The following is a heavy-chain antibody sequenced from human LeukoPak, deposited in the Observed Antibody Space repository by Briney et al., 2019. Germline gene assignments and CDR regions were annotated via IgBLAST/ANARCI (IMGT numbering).Heavy chain of an antibody. CDR3: AKARDGYNYGHY. V-gene: IGHV3-33*06. J-gene: IGHJ4*02. Sequence: GRSLRLSCAASGFTFSSYGMHWVRQAPGKGLEWVALIWYDGSRKYYRDSVKDRSTIFRDNSNNMLYLQMNSLRAEDTAVYYCAKARDGYNYGHYWGQGTLVTVSS. CDR2: IWYDGSRK. CDR1: GFTFSSYG. D-gene: IGHD5-24*01.